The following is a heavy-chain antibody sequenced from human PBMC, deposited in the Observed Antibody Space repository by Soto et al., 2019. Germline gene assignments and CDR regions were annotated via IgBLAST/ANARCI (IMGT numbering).Heavy chain of an antibody. CDR3: ARDPTVAGTLYYYYGMDV. CDR1: GFTFSSYS. CDR2: ISSSSSTI. V-gene: IGHV3-48*02. J-gene: IGHJ6*02. Sequence: GGSLRLSCAASGFTFSSYSMNWVRQAPGKGLEWVSYISSSSSTIYYADSVKGRFTISRDNAKNSLYLQMNSLRDEDTAVYYCARDPTVAGTLYYYYGMDVWGQGTTVTVS. D-gene: IGHD6-19*01.